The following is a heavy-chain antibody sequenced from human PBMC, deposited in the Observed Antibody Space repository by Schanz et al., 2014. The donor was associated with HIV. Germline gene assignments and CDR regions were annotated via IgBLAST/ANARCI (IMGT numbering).Heavy chain of an antibody. CDR2: MNPNSGNT. CDR1: GYTFSNFD. Sequence: QVQLVQSGAEVKKPGASVKVSCKASGYTFSNFDINWVRQATGQGLEWMGWMNPNSGNTGYAQKFRGRVTMTRNTSTGTAYMELSSLRSEDTAVYYCARDLSLASSTPTLAFDIWGQGTMVTVSS. V-gene: IGHV1-8*01. J-gene: IGHJ3*02. D-gene: IGHD2-2*01. CDR3: ARDLSLASSTPTLAFDI.